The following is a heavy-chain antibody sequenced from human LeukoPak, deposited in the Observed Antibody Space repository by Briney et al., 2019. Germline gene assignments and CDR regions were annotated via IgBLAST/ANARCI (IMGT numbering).Heavy chain of an antibody. Sequence: GGSLRLSCAASGFTFSRYAMSWVRQAPGKGLEWVSAISGSGSSTYYADSVKGRFTISRDNSKNTLYLQMNSLRAEDTAVYYCAKDSLRDGYHEPYWGQGTLVTVSS. V-gene: IGHV3-23*01. D-gene: IGHD5-24*01. CDR1: GFTFSRYA. CDR2: ISGSGSST. J-gene: IGHJ4*02. CDR3: AKDSLRDGYHEPY.